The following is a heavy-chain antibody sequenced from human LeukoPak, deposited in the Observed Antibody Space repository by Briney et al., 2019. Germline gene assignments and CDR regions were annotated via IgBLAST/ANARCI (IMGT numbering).Heavy chain of an antibody. CDR3: ARAEGNYYGSGSPEYYFDY. CDR2: IIPILGIA. Sequence: SVKVSCKASRGTFSSYAISWVRQAPGQGLEWMGRIIPILGIANYAQKFQGRVTITADRSTSTAYMELSSLRSEDTAVYYCARAEGNYYGSGSPEYYFDYWGQGTLVTVSS. J-gene: IGHJ4*02. V-gene: IGHV1-69*04. D-gene: IGHD3-10*01. CDR1: RGTFSSYA.